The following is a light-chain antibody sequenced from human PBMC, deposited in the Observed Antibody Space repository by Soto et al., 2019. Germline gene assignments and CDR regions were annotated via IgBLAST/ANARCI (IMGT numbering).Light chain of an antibody. CDR2: DVS. V-gene: IGLV2-18*02. CDR3: GSYTGSSTYV. Sequence: QSALTQPPSVSGSPGQSVALSCTRTGSDIGTYNRVSWYQQPPGTAPKLMIYDVSDRPSGVPDRFSGSKSGNTASLTISGLKAEDEADYYCGSYTGSSTYVFGTGTKVTVL. J-gene: IGLJ1*01. CDR1: GSDIGTYNR.